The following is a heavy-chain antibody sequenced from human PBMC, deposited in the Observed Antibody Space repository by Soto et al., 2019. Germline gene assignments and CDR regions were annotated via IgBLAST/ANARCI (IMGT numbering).Heavy chain of an antibody. D-gene: IGHD1-26*01. Sequence: SETLSLTCTVSGGSISSHGYYWGWILQPPWKGLEWIGTIYYSGTTFYNPSLKGRVTISVDTSKNKLSLKLSSVPAADTALYYCARHAGGVSQIDYWGQGTLVTVSS. V-gene: IGHV4-39*01. CDR3: ARHAGGVSQIDY. CDR1: GGSISSHGYY. J-gene: IGHJ4*02. CDR2: IYYSGTT.